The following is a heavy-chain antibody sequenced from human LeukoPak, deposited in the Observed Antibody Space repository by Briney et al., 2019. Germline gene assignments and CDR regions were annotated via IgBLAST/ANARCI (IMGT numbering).Heavy chain of an antibody. D-gene: IGHD1/OR15-1a*01. CDR1: GFTFSSYE. V-gene: IGHV3-72*01. CDR2: SRNKANSYTT. J-gene: IGHJ4*02. Sequence: PGGSLRLSCAASGFTFSSYEMNWVRQAPGKGLEWVGRSRNKANSYTTEYAASVKGRFTISRDDSENTLHLQMSSLKTEDTAMYYCTRCSTGTRLYYFDYWGQGTLVTVSS. CDR3: TRCSTGTRLYYFDY.